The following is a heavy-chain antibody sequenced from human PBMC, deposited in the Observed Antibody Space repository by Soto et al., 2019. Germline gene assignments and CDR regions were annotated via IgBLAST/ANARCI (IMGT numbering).Heavy chain of an antibody. CDR1: GYSLSDLS. Sequence: ASVKVSGKVSGYSLSDLSIHWVRQAPGKGLEWMGGLDAEDGETIYAQKLQGRGTMTEDTSTDTAYMELSSLTSEDTAMYYCATLPRTIERTPAAIWSFDSWGQGTLVTVSS. D-gene: IGHD2-2*01. CDR3: ATLPRTIERTPAAIWSFDS. V-gene: IGHV1-24*01. CDR2: LDAEDGET. J-gene: IGHJ4*02.